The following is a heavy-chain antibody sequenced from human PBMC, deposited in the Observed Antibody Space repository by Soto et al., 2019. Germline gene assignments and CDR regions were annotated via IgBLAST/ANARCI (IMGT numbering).Heavy chain of an antibody. V-gene: IGHV4-31*03. J-gene: IGHJ4*02. CDR1: GGSISSGGYY. Sequence: QVQLQESGPGLVKPSETLSLTCTVSGGSISSGGYYWSWIRQHPGKGLEWIGYIFYSGSTYYNPSXAXXVTISVDTSKNQFSLNLSSVTAADTAVYYCARDRWFGHFDSCGQGTLVTVSS. D-gene: IGHD3-10*01. CDR3: ARDRWFGHFDS. CDR2: IFYSGST.